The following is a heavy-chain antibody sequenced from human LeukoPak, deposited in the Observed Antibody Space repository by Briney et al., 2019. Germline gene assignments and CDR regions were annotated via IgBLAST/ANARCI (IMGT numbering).Heavy chain of an antibody. D-gene: IGHD1-26*01. Sequence: PSETLSLTCTVSGGSISSYYWSWIRQPPGKGLEWIGYIYYSGSTNYNPSLKSRVTISVDTSKNQFSLKLSSVTAADTAVYYCAGGRRELLLSDWGQGTLVTVSS. CDR2: IYYSGST. CDR3: AGGRRELLLSD. V-gene: IGHV4-59*01. CDR1: GGSISSYY. J-gene: IGHJ4*02.